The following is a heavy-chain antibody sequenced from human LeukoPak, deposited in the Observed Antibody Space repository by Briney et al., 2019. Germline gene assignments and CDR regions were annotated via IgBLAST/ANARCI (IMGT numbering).Heavy chain of an antibody. J-gene: IGHJ6*03. CDR1: GGSFSSYY. Sequence: SETLSLTCTVSGGSFSSYYWSWLRQPAGKGLEWIGRIYTSGSTNYNPSLKSRVTMLVDTSKNQFSQRLSSVTAADTAVYYCARVKRLDQSCYYYYYMDVCGKGSTVTVSS. D-gene: IGHD1-26*01. V-gene: IGHV4-4*07. CDR2: IYTSGST. CDR3: ARVKRLDQSCYYYYYMDV.